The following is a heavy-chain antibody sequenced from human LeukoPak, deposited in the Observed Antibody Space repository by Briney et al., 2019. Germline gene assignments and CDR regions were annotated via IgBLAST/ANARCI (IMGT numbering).Heavy chain of an antibody. V-gene: IGHV3-30-3*01. Sequence: GGSLRLSCAASGFTFSSYAIHWVRQAPGKGLEWVAVISYDGSNKYYADSVKGRFTISRDNSKNTLYLQMNSLRDEETAVYYCARDRSYCSSTSCPNYYYYGMDVWGQGTTVTVSS. CDR1: GFTFSSYA. CDR3: ARDRSYCSSTSCPNYYYYGMDV. J-gene: IGHJ6*02. D-gene: IGHD2-2*01. CDR2: ISYDGSNK.